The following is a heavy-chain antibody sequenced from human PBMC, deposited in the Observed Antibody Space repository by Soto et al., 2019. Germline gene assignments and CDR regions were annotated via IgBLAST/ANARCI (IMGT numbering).Heavy chain of an antibody. CDR3: VSGHGDYPHFGA. D-gene: IGHD4-17*01. CDR1: GGAISGADSY. CDR2: LYSSGST. V-gene: IGHV4-30-4*01. Sequence: SETLSLPCTVSGGAISGADSYWTWIRQPPGKGLEWIGYLYSSGSTSYNPSLRSRISISLHTSKKEFSLKLTSVTAADSPVFYCVSGHGDYPHFGACGPGSLVTVSS. J-gene: IGHJ4*02.